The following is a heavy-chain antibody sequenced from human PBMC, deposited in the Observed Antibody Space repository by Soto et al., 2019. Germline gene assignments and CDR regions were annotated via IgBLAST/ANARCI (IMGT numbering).Heavy chain of an antibody. Sequence: SETLSLTCTVSGGSISSYYWSWIRQPPGKGLEWIGYIYYSGSTNYNPSLKSRVTISVDTSKNQFSLKLSSVTAADTAVYYCARTPPYQINWFDPWGQGTLVTVSS. CDR2: IYYSGST. CDR3: ARTPPYQINWFDP. V-gene: IGHV4-59*01. CDR1: GGSISSYY. J-gene: IGHJ5*02.